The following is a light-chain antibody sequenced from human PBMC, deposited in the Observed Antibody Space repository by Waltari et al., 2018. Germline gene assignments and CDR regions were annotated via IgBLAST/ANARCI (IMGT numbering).Light chain of an antibody. J-gene: IGLJ2*01. CDR3: QSYDTSLGVV. V-gene: IGLV1-40*01. CDR1: WSNTGAGYD. CDR2: GVN. Sequence: QSVLTQPPPVSGAPGQGVTISCTGSWSNTGAGYDVHWYQQLPGKAPPLLVYGVNTRPPGVPDRFFGSKSGTSASLAIPGLQPEDEADYYCQSYDTSLGVVFGGGTKLTVL.